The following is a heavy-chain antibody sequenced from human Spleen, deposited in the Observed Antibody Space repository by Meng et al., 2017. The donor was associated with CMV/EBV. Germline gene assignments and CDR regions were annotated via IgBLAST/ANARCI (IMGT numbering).Heavy chain of an antibody. CDR2: LTKIGSNK. CDR3: VRYSSGPKH. Sequence: GGSLRLSCSASGFSLSSYSMKWVRQAPGKGLEWVSSLTKIGSNKHYAASVKGRFTISRDNANNSLYLQMDNLRVEDTAVYYCVRYSSGPKHWGQGTLVTVSS. CDR1: GFSLSSYS. J-gene: IGHJ1*01. D-gene: IGHD6-25*01. V-gene: IGHV3-21*01.